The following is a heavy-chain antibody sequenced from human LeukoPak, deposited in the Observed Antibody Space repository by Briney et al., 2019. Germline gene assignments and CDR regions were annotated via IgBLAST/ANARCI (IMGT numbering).Heavy chain of an antibody. CDR1: GYTFTGYY. Sequence: AASVKVSCKASGYTFTGYYMHWVRQAPGQGLEWMGWINPNSGGTNYAQKFQGRVTMTRDTSISTAYMELSRLRSDDTAVYYCARDRIVGAPFDYWGQGTLVTVSS. CDR3: ARDRIVGAPFDY. D-gene: IGHD1-26*01. J-gene: IGHJ4*02. V-gene: IGHV1-2*02. CDR2: INPNSGGT.